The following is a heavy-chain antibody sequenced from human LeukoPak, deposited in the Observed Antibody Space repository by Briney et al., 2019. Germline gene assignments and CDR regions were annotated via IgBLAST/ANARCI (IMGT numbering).Heavy chain of an antibody. D-gene: IGHD2-8*01. CDR2: INPSGGST. V-gene: IGHV1-46*01. CDR3: ARPLAPVMLNAFDI. CDR1: GYTFTNYY. J-gene: IGHJ3*02. Sequence: ASVKVSCKASGYTFTNYYIHWVRQAPGQELEWMGIINPSGGSTDYAQKFQGRVTVTRDTSTSTVYMELSSLRSEDTAVYYCARPLAPVMLNAFDIWGQGTMVTVSS.